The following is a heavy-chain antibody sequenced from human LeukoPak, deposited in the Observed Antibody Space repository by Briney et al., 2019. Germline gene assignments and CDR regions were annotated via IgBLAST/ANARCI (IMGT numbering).Heavy chain of an antibody. CDR2: TYHSGST. V-gene: IGHV4-4*02. J-gene: IGHJ3*02. D-gene: IGHD1-26*01. CDR3: ARGKWERRYAFDI. Sequence: SETLSLTCAVSGGSISSSNWWSWIRHPPGKGLEWIGETYHSGSTNYNPSLKSRVTISVDKSKTQFSLKLSSVTAADTAVYYCARGKWERRYAFDIWGQGTMVTVSS. CDR1: GGSISSSNW.